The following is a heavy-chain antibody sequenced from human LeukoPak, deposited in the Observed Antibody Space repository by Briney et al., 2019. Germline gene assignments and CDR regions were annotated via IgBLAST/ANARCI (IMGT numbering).Heavy chain of an antibody. Sequence: SETLPLTCAVYGGSFSDYYWSWIRQPPGEGLEWIGEINHGGTANYNPSLKSRVTISVDTSKNQFSLKLNSVTAADTAVYYCARARGRAGARFDYWGQGTLVTVSS. CDR3: ARARGRAGARFDY. J-gene: IGHJ4*02. CDR2: INHGGTA. V-gene: IGHV4-34*01. D-gene: IGHD1-26*01. CDR1: GGSFSDYY.